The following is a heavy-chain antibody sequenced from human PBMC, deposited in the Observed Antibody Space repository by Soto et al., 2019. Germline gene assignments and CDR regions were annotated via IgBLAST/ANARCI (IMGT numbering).Heavy chain of an antibody. CDR1: GFTFNNYA. CDR3: AKGQTQGGSGPFRFDH. D-gene: IGHD6-19*01. V-gene: IGHV3-23*01. Sequence: EVQLLESGGALVQPGGSLRLSCAASGFTFNNYAMIWVRQAPGKGLEWVSAISGSGSSTYYADSVRGRFTISRDNSNDTLLLQMNSRRAEETAFYYCAKGQTQGGSGPFRFDHWGQVTLVTVSS. CDR2: ISGSGSST. J-gene: IGHJ4*02.